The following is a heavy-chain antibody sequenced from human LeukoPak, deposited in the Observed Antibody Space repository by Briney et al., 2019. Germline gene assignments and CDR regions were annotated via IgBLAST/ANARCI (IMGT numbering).Heavy chain of an antibody. J-gene: IGHJ4*02. V-gene: IGHV1-46*01. CDR2: INPSGGST. D-gene: IGHD3-22*01. CDR1: GYTFTSYY. Sequence: ASVKVSCKASGYTFTSYYMHWVRQAPGQGLEWMGIINPSGGSTSYAQKFQGRVTMTRDTSTSTVYMELSSLRSEDTAVYYCARGLTYYYDSSGDLADYWGQGTLVTVSS. CDR3: ARGLTYYYDSSGDLADY.